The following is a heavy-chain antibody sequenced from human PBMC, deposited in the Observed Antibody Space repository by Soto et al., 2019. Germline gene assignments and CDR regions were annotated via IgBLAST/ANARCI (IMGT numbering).Heavy chain of an antibody. CDR3: ACSPRGATIGYDY. CDR1: GGSISSGGYY. V-gene: IGHV4-61*08. CDR2: ISYSGST. J-gene: IGHJ4*02. Sequence: PSETLSLTCTVSGGSISSGGYYWSWIRQHPGKGLEWIGYISYSGSTNYNPSLKSRVTISVDTSKKQFSLKLSSVTAADTAVYYCACSPRGATIGYDYWGQGILVTVSS. D-gene: IGHD1-26*01.